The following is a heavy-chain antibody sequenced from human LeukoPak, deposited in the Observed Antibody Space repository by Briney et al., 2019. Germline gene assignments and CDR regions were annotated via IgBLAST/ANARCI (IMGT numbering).Heavy chain of an antibody. V-gene: IGHV4-59*08. CDR3: ARLRAYDSSGYYPFDY. CDR1: GASISSYY. Sequence: SETLSLTCTVSGASISSYYWSWIRQPPGKGVEWIGYIYYSGSTNYNPSLKSRVTISVDTSKNQFSLKLSSVTAADTALYYCARLRAYDSSGYYPFDYWGQGTLVTVPS. CDR2: IYYSGST. D-gene: IGHD3-22*01. J-gene: IGHJ4*02.